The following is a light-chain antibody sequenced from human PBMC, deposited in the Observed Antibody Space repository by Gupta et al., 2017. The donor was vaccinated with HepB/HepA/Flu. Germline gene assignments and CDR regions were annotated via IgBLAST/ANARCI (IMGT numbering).Light chain of an antibody. J-gene: IGKJ2*01. Sequence: IQMTQSPSTLSASAGDRVTITCRASQSITNWLAWFQQKPGKTPKLLIYKASNLESGVPSRFSGSGSGTEFTLTINSLQPADFATYYCLHYNTYSPTFGQGTKLENK. CDR3: LHYNTYSPT. CDR1: QSITNW. CDR2: KAS. V-gene: IGKV1-5*03.